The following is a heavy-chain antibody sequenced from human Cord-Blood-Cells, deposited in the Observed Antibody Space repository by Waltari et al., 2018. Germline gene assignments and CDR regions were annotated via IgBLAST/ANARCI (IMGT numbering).Heavy chain of an antibody. CDR2: MNPNSGNT. D-gene: IGHD7-27*01. CDR3: ARYSGDRDAFDI. V-gene: IGHV1-8*01. CDR1: GSTFTSYD. J-gene: IGHJ3*02. Sequence: QVQLVQSGAEVKKPGASVKVSCKASGSTFTSYDINWVRQATGQGLEWMGWMNPNSGNTGYAQKFQGRVTMTRNTSISTSYMELSSLRSEDKAVYYCARYSGDRDAFDIWGQGTMVTVSS.